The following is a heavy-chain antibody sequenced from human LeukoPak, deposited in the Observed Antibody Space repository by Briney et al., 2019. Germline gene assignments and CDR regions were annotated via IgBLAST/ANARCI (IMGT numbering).Heavy chain of an antibody. CDR3: ARHNREYASDSPLDY. Sequence: GESLKISCKGSGYSFTTYWIVWMRQMPGKRLEWRGIIYPGDSDTRYSPSFQGQVTISADKSISTAYLQWSSLKASDTGMYYWARHNREYASDSPLDYWGQGTVVSVSS. CDR2: IYPGDSDT. J-gene: IGHJ4*02. V-gene: IGHV5-51*01. D-gene: IGHD1-14*01. CDR1: GYSFTTYW.